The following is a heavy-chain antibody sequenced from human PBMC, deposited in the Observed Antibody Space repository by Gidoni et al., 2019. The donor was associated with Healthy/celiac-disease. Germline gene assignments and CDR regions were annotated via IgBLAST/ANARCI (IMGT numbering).Heavy chain of an antibody. CDR3: TRHHFPVCWFDP. CDR1: GFTFSGSA. J-gene: IGHJ5*02. Sequence: EVQLVESGGGSVQPGGSLKLSSAASGFTFSGSAMHWVRQASGKGLEWVGRIRSKANSYATAYAASVKGRFTISRADSKNTAYLQMNSLKTEDTAVYYCTRHHFPVCWFDPWGQGTLVTVSS. V-gene: IGHV3-73*01. CDR2: IRSKANSYAT.